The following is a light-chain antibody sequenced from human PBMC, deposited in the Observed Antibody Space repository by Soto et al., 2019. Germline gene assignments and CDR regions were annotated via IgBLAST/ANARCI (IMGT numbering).Light chain of an antibody. J-gene: IGKJ5*01. Sequence: EIVLTQSPGTLSLSPGEGATLSCRASQSVSGSFLACYLQKPGQPPSLLIYGATSRATGIPGRFSGSGSGTDFTLTISTLEPEDFAVYYCQQYANSPITFGQGTRLEIK. CDR2: GAT. CDR1: QSVSGSF. CDR3: QQYANSPIT. V-gene: IGKV3-20*01.